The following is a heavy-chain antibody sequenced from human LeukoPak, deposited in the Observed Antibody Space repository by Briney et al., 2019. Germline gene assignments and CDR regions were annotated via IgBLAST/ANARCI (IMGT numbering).Heavy chain of an antibody. CDR2: INSNRGGT. CDR3: ARLLASGGDY. D-gene: IGHD3-10*01. CDR1: GYSFTDYY. Sequence: GASVKVSCKTSGYSFTDYYMHWVRQAPGQGLEWMGWINSNRGGTNYAQNFQGRVTMTRDTSISTVYMELSRLKSDDTAVYYCARLLASGGDYWGQGTLVTVSS. J-gene: IGHJ4*02. V-gene: IGHV1-2*02.